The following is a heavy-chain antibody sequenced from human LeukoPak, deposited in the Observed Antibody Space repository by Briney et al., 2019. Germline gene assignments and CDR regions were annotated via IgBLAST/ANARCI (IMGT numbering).Heavy chain of an antibody. Sequence: GGSLRLSCAASGFTFDDYAMHWVRQAPGKGLEWVSVISWDGGYTYYADSVKGRFTISRDNSKNSLYLQMNSLRAEDTALYYCAKGYSSSWYVLHYWGQGTLVTVSS. D-gene: IGHD6-13*01. V-gene: IGHV3-43D*03. CDR1: GFTFDDYA. CDR2: ISWDGGYT. CDR3: AKGYSSSWYVLHY. J-gene: IGHJ4*02.